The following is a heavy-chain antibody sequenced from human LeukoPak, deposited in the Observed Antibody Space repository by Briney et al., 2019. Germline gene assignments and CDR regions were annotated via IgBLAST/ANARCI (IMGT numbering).Heavy chain of an antibody. CDR1: GYTFTGYY. Sequence: ASVRVSCKASGYTFTGYYMHWVRQAPGQGLEWMGWINPNSGDTDYAQKFQGRVTMTRDTSISTAYMELSRLRSDDTAVYYCARAVVVVPAGLDPWGQGTLVTVSS. J-gene: IGHJ5*02. V-gene: IGHV1-2*02. CDR3: ARAVVVVPAGLDP. D-gene: IGHD2-2*01. CDR2: INPNSGDT.